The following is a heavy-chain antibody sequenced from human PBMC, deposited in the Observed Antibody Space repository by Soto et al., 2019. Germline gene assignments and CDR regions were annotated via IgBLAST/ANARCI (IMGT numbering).Heavy chain of an antibody. CDR1: GGSFSGYY. D-gene: IGHD3-10*01. CDR2: INHSGST. J-gene: IGHJ4*02. Sequence: SETLSLTCAVYGGSFSGYYWSWIRQPPGKGLEWIGEINHSGSTNYNPSLKSRVTISVDTSKNQFSLKLSSVTAADTAVYYCARGTAKYYYGSSDFDYWGQGTLVTVSS. V-gene: IGHV4-34*01. CDR3: ARGTAKYYYGSSDFDY.